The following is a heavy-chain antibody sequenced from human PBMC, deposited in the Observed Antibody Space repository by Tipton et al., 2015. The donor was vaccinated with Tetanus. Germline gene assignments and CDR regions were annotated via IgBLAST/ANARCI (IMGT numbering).Heavy chain of an antibody. D-gene: IGHD2-15*01. V-gene: IGHV3-53*01. CDR1: GFSVSSNY. CDR3: ARVPLDGGYFNM. CDR2: IYAAGST. Sequence: SLRLSCAASGFSVSSNYIGWVRQAPGKGLEWVSIIYAAGSTYYADSVKGRFSISRDISQDKVFLQMDSVRPEDTAVYYCARVPLDGGYFNMWGRGTLVTVSS. J-gene: IGHJ2*01.